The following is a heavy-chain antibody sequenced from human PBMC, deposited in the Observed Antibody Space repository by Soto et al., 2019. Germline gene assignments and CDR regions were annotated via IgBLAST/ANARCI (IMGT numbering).Heavy chain of an antibody. J-gene: IGHJ3*02. V-gene: IGHV3-33*01. CDR3: ARDLYSSGWYDGLDI. Sequence: QGQLVESGGGVVQPGRSLRLSCAASRFPFSSYGMHWVRQAPGKGLEWVGIIWYDGNKKYYAESVKGRFTISRDNSKNILYLQMNSLRAEDTAVYYCARDLYSSGWYDGLDIWGQGTMVTVFS. CDR2: IWYDGNKK. D-gene: IGHD6-19*01. CDR1: RFPFSSYG.